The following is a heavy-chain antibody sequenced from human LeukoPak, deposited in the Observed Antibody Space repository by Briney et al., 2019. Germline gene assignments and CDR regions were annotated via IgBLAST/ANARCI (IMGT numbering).Heavy chain of an antibody. J-gene: IGHJ1*01. Sequence: GGSLRLSCAATGFTFSSHAMGWVRQAPGKGLEGISSISGSGSSTFYADSVRGRFTISRDNSKTRVSLQMRSLRGEDTAVYYCANLIIAAAGYEYFQDWGQGNLVTVSS. D-gene: IGHD6-13*01. CDR1: GFTFSSHA. CDR2: ISGSGSST. CDR3: ANLIIAAAGYEYFQD. V-gene: IGHV3-23*01.